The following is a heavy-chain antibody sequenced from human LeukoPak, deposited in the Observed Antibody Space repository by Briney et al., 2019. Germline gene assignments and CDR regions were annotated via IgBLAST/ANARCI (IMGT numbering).Heavy chain of an antibody. CDR2: IYSGGST. J-gene: IGHJ4*02. V-gene: IGHV3-66*01. Sequence: GGSLRLSCAASGFTFSSYWMTWVRQAPGKGLEWVSIIYSGGSTFYADSVKGRFTISRDNSKNTLYLQMNSLRAEDTAVYYCARGRQYWGQGTLVTVSS. CDR1: GFTFSSYW. CDR3: ARGRQY.